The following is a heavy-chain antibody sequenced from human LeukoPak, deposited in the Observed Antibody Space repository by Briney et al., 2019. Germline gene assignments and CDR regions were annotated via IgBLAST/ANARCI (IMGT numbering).Heavy chain of an antibody. V-gene: IGHV3-11*03. J-gene: IGHJ4*02. D-gene: IGHD6-19*01. CDR1: GFAFSDEY. Sequence: GGSLRLSCAASGFAFSDEYMSWIRQAPGKGLEWVSYISNSGSYTNYADSVKGRFTISRDNAKNSLYLQMNSLRAEDTAVYYCARSRGAGPGAYFDYWGQGTLITVSS. CDR2: ISNSGSYT. CDR3: ARSRGAGPGAYFDY.